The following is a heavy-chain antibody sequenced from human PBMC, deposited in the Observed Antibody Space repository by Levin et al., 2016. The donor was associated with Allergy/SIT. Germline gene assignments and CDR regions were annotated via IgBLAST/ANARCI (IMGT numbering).Heavy chain of an antibody. D-gene: IGHD4-23*01. J-gene: IGHJ4*02. CDR3: ARGEGTRNDYGGDY. V-gene: IGHV1-69*01. CDR2: IIPIFGTA. Sequence: WVRQAPGQGLEWMGGIIPIFGTANYAQKFQGRVTITADESTSTAYMELSSLRSEDTAVYYCARGEGTRNDYGGDYWGQGTLVTVSS.